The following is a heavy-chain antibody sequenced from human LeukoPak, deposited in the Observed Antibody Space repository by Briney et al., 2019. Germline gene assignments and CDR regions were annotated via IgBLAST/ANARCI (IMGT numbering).Heavy chain of an antibody. CDR2: INHSGST. Sequence: SETLSLTCAVYGGSFSGYYWSWIRQPPGKGLEWIGEINHSGSTNYNPSLKSRVTISVDTSKNQFSLKLSSVTAADTAVYYCASPRGIAARDWGQEPLVPVSS. CDR1: GGSFSGYY. D-gene: IGHD6-6*01. J-gene: IGHJ4*02. CDR3: ASPRGIAARD. V-gene: IGHV4-34*01.